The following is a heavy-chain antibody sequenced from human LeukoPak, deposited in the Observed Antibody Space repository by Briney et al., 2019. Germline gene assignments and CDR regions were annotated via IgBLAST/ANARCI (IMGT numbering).Heavy chain of an antibody. J-gene: IGHJ4*02. CDR3: ARGRLALYFGDDF. V-gene: IGHV3-23*01. Sequence: PGGSQRLSCAASGFTFSNYVMSWVRQAPGKGLEWVSAISGSGGSTYYADSVKGRFTISRDNSKNTLYLQMNSLRAEDTAVYYCARGRLALYFGDDFWGQGPLVTVSS. CDR1: GFTFSNYV. D-gene: IGHD3-10*01. CDR2: ISGSGGST.